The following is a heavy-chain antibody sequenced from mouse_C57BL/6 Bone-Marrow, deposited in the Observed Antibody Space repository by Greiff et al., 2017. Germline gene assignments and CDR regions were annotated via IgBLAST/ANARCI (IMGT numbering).Heavy chain of an antibody. CDR1: GFTFSDYG. CDR2: ISRGRSTI. V-gene: IGHV5-17*01. J-gene: IGHJ1*03. Sequence: EVQLVESGGGLVKPGGSLKLSCAASGFTFSDYGMHWVRQAPEKGLEWVAYISRGRSTIYYADTVKGRFTISRANAKNTLFLQMTSLRSEVTAMYYGARDYGSSGVYGYFDVWGTGTTVTVSS. CDR3: ARDYGSSGVYGYFDV. D-gene: IGHD1-1*01.